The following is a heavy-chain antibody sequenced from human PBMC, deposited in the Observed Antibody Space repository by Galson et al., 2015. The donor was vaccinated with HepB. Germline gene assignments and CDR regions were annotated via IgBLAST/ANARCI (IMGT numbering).Heavy chain of an antibody. CDR2: IDWDDDK. J-gene: IGHJ5*02. Sequence: PALVKPTQTLTLTCTFSGFSLSTSGMCVSWIRQPPGKALEWLALIDWDDDKYYSTSLKTRLTISKDTSKNQVVLTMTNMDPVGTATYYCARMRQQLVEGWFDPWGQGTLVTVSS. CDR3: ARMRQQLVEGWFDP. D-gene: IGHD6-13*01. CDR1: GFSLSTSGMC. V-gene: IGHV2-70*01.